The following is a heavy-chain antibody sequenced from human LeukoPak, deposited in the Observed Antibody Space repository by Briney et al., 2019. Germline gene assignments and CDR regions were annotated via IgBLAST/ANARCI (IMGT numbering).Heavy chain of an antibody. CDR3: ARGEEYYDFWSGYYTGSSYFDY. J-gene: IGHJ4*02. CDR2: ISSSGSTI. D-gene: IGHD3-3*01. Sequence: GGSLRLSCAASGFTFSDYYMSWIRQAPGKGLEWVSYISSSGSTIYYADSVKGRFTISRDNAKNSLYLQMNSLRAEDTAVYYCARGEEYYDFWSGYYTGSSYFDYWGQGTLVTVSS. V-gene: IGHV3-11*01. CDR1: GFTFSDYY.